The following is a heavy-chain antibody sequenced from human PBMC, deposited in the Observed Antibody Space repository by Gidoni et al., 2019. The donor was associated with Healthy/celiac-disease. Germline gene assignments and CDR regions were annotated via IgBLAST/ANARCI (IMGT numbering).Heavy chain of an antibody. V-gene: IGHV3-48*02. D-gene: IGHD3-9*01. CDR1: GFTFISYS. J-gene: IGHJ4*02. CDR2: ISSSSSTI. CDR3: ASEKLRYFDWLSQFDY. Sequence: EVQLVESGGGLVQPGGSLRPSCAASGFTFISYSMNWVRQAPGKGLEWVSYISSSSSTIYYADSVKGRFTISRDNAKNSLYLQMNSLRDEDTAVYYCASEKLRYFDWLSQFDYWGQGTLVTVSS.